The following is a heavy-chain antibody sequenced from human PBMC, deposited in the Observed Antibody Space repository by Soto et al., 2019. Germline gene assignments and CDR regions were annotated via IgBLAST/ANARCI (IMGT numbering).Heavy chain of an antibody. CDR1: GGSISSGGYY. Sequence: SETLSLTCTVSGGSISSGGYYWSWIRQHPGKGLEWIGYIYYSGSTYYNPSLKSRVTISVDTSKNQFSLKLSSVTAADTAVYYCARYENYDFWSGYYGRSDWGQGTLVTVSS. V-gene: IGHV4-31*03. CDR2: IYYSGST. J-gene: IGHJ4*02. CDR3: ARYENYDFWSGYYGRSD. D-gene: IGHD3-3*01.